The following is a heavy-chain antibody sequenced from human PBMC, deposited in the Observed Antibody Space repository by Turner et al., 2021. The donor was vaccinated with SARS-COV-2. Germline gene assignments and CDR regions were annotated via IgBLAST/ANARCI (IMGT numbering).Heavy chain of an antibody. V-gene: IGHV3-21*01. D-gene: IGHD3-22*01. Sequence: EVQLVESGGGLVKPGGSLRLSCAASGFTFSSYSMNWVRQAPGKGLEWVSSMSSSSRYIYHADSVKGRFTISRDNAKNSLYLQMNSLRAEDTAVYYCARDSPHYYDSSGYYKDAFDIWGQGTMVTVSS. J-gene: IGHJ3*02. CDR3: ARDSPHYYDSSGYYKDAFDI. CDR2: MSSSSRYI. CDR1: GFTFSSYS.